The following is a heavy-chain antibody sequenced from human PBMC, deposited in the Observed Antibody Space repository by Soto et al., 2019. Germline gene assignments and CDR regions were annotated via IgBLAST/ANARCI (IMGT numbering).Heavy chain of an antibody. CDR1: GGTFSSYT. V-gene: IGHV1-18*01. Sequence: ASVKVSCKASGGTFSSYTISWVRQAPGQGLEWMGRIIAISGITNYAQKLQGRVTMTADTSTSTAYMELRSLRSDDTAVYYCARDGPFVVVPAAMGSFDYWGQGTLVTVSS. CDR2: IIAISGIT. D-gene: IGHD2-2*01. CDR3: ARDGPFVVVPAAMGSFDY. J-gene: IGHJ4*02.